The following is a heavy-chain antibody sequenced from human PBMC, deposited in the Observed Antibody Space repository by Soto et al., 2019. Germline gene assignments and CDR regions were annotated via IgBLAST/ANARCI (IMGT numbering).Heavy chain of an antibody. D-gene: IGHD2-2*01. CDR1: GFTFDDYA. Sequence: PGGSLRLSCAASGFTFDDYAMHWVRQAPGKGLEWVSGISWNSGSIGYADSVKGRFTISRDNAKNSLYLQMNSLRAEDTALYYSAKDYGSNLLYYFDYWGQGTLVTVSS. V-gene: IGHV3-9*01. CDR3: AKDYGSNLLYYFDY. CDR2: ISWNSGSI. J-gene: IGHJ4*02.